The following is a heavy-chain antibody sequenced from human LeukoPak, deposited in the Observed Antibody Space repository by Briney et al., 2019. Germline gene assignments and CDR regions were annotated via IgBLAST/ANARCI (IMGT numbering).Heavy chain of an antibody. D-gene: IGHD6-19*01. CDR3: AKEAVAVAGTTDY. Sequence: GGSLRLSCAASGFTFSSYAMSWVRQAPGKGLEWVSTINGGGVNTHYADSVKGRFTISRDNSKNTLYLQMNSLRAEDTAVYYCAKEAVAVAGTTDYWGQGTLVTVSS. CDR2: INGGGVNT. V-gene: IGHV3-23*01. CDR1: GFTFSSYA. J-gene: IGHJ4*02.